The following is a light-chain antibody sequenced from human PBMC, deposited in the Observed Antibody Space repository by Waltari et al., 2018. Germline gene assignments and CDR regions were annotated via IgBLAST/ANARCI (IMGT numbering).Light chain of an antibody. V-gene: IGKV3-11*01. CDR2: NTS. CDR3: QQRHWPWT. CDR1: QNIGNW. Sequence: DIVLTQFPSTLSLSPGERATLSCGASQNIGNWLAWYQQKPGQAPRLLIYNTSNRATGIPARFSGGGSGTYFTLTISSLEPEDSAVYYCQQRHWPWTFGQGTKVEIK. J-gene: IGKJ1*01.